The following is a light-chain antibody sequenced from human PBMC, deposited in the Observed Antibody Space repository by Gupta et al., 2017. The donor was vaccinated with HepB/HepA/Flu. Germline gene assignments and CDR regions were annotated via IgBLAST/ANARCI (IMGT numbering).Light chain of an antibody. CDR2: WAS. Sequence: DIVMTQSPDSLAVSLGERATINCKSSQSVLYSSDNKNYLAWYQQKPGQPPKLLIYWASTRESGVPDRFSGSGSGTDFTLTISSLQAEDVAVYYCQQYDNILLTFGGGTKVEIK. J-gene: IGKJ4*01. V-gene: IGKV4-1*01. CDR3: QQYDNILLT. CDR1: QSVLYSSDNKNY.